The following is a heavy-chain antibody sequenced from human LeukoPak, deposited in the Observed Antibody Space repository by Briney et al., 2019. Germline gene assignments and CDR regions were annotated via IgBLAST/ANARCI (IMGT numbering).Heavy chain of an antibody. J-gene: IGHJ3*02. CDR3: ARSIADDAFDI. CDR1: GGSISSGDYY. Sequence: SETLPLTCTVSGGSISSGDYYWSWIRQPPGTGLEWIGYIYYSGSTYYNPSLKSRVTISVDTSKNQFSLKLSSVTAADTAVYYCARSIADDAFDIWGQGTMVTVSS. V-gene: IGHV4-30-4*01. D-gene: IGHD6-13*01. CDR2: IYYSGST.